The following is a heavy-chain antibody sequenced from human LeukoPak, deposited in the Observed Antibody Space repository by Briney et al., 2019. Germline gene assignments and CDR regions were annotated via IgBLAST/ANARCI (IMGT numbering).Heavy chain of an antibody. J-gene: IGHJ6*03. Sequence: SETLSLTCTVSGGSISSGSYYWSWIRQPAGKGLEWIGRIYTSGSTNYNPSLKSRVTMSVDTSKNQFSLKLSSVTAADTAVYYCARDFGMFYQPSWYYYMDVWGKGTTVTVSS. V-gene: IGHV4-61*02. CDR1: GGSISSGSYY. CDR2: IYTSGST. D-gene: IGHD2-2*01. CDR3: ARDFGMFYQPSWYYYMDV.